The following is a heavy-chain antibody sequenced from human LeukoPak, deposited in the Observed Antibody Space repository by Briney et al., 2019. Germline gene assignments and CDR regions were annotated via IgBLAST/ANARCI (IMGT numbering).Heavy chain of an antibody. CDR2: FDPEDGET. D-gene: IGHD5-18*01. V-gene: IGHV1-24*01. J-gene: IGHJ4*02. CDR3: ATVLYSYGAAFDY. Sequence: ASVKVSCKASGGTFSSYAISWVRQAPGKGLEWMGGFDPEDGETIYAQKFQGRVTMTEDTSTDTAYMELSSLRSEDTAVYYCATVLYSYGAAFDYWGQGTLVTVSS. CDR1: GGTFSSYA.